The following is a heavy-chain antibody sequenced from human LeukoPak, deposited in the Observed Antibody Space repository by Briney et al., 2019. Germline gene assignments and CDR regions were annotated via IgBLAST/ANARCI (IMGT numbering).Heavy chain of an antibody. CDR2: INHSGST. V-gene: IGHV4-34*01. Sequence: PSETLSLTCTVSGGSISSYYWSWIRQPPGKGLEWIGEINHSGSTNYNPSLKSRVTISVDTSKNQFSLKLSSVTAADTAVYYCAREAITMVRGYDIWGQGTMVTVSS. D-gene: IGHD3-10*01. CDR3: AREAITMVRGYDI. CDR1: GGSISSYY. J-gene: IGHJ3*02.